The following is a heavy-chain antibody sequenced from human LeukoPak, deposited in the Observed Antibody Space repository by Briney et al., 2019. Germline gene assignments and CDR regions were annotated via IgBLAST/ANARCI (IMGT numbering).Heavy chain of an antibody. Sequence: PGGSLRLSCAASGFTFSTYWMIWVRQAPGKGPEWVANIKEDGSATYYVDSVKGRFTISRDNAKKSLYLQMNSLRAEDTAVYYCARDSPGYLAYDSWGQGTLVTVSS. CDR2: IKEDGSAT. V-gene: IGHV3-7*04. CDR1: GFTFSTYW. D-gene: IGHD1-1*01. J-gene: IGHJ4*02. CDR3: ARDSPGYLAYDS.